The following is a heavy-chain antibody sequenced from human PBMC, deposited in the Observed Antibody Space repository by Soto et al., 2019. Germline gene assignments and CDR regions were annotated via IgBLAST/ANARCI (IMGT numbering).Heavy chain of an antibody. CDR2: ISGSGGST. D-gene: IGHD3-10*01. Sequence: GGSLRLSCAASGFTFSSYAMSWVRQAPGKGLEWVSAISGSGGSTYYADSVKGRFTISRDNSKNTLYLQMNSLRAEDTAVYYCAKDRHYYGSGSYYGYFDYWGQGTLVTVSS. CDR3: AKDRHYYGSGSYYGYFDY. CDR1: GFTFSSYA. J-gene: IGHJ4*02. V-gene: IGHV3-23*01.